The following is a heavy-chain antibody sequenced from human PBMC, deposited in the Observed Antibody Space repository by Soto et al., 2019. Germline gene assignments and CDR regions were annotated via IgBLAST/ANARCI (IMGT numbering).Heavy chain of an antibody. J-gene: IGHJ4*02. V-gene: IGHV3-30*18. D-gene: IGHD3-10*01. CDR2: IIYDGSTK. CDR3: AKDRMGAGVRGYFDY. CDR1: GFTFSSYG. Sequence: QVQLVESGGGVVQPGRSLRLSCAASGFTFSSYGMHWVRQAPGKGLEWVEVIIYDGSTKYYADSVKGRFTISRDNSKSTLYLQMNSLRAEDTAVYYCAKDRMGAGVRGYFDYWGQGTLVTVSS.